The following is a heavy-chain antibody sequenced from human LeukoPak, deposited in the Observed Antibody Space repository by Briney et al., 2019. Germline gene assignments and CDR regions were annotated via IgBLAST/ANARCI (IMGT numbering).Heavy chain of an antibody. CDR1: GFTFSSFW. CDR3: ARGRPSYYAMDV. D-gene: IGHD6-6*01. CDR2: VSDDGSTT. V-gene: IGHV3-74*03. Sequence: PGGSLRLSCAASGFTFSSFWMHWVRQAPGKGLVWVSRVSDDGSTTTYADSVKGRFTISRDNAKNTLYLQMNSLRPEDTAVYYCARGRPSYYAMDVWGQGTTVTVSS. J-gene: IGHJ6*02.